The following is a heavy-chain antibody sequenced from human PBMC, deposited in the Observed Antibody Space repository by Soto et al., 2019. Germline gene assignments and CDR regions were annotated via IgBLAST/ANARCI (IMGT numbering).Heavy chain of an antibody. CDR2: IYYTGST. CDR1: GDSVSSRNYY. V-gene: IGHV4-39*01. D-gene: IGHD5-12*01. Sequence: QLQLQESGPGLVKPSETLSLTCTVSGDSVSSRNYYWGWIRQPPLKGLEWIGSIYYTGSTYSSPSLKSRLTMSVDTSKNQFSLKLSSVNAADTAVYYCARQGLGVATNKWGQGTLVTVSS. J-gene: IGHJ4*02. CDR3: ARQGLGVATNK.